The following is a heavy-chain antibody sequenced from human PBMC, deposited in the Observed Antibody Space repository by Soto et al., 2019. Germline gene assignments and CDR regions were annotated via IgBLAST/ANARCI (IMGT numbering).Heavy chain of an antibody. V-gene: IGHV4-59*08. CDR3: AIRDGSCFDY. CDR2: IYYSGST. J-gene: IGHJ4*02. Sequence: QVQLQESGPGLVKPSETLSLTCTVSGGSISSYYWSWIRQPPGKGLEWIGYIYYSGSTNYNPSLXRXAXLXXDTSKNQSSLKLSSVTAAATAVYYCAIRDGSCFDYWGQGTLVTVSS. CDR1: GGSISSYY.